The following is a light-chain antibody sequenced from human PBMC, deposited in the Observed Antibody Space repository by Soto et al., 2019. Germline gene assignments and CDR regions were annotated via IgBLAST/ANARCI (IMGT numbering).Light chain of an antibody. CDR3: QQYNSYSWT. Sequence: DLQMTQSPSTLSASVGDRVTITCRASQSISSWLAWYQQRPGKAPKLLIYAASNLESGVPSRFSGSGSGTEFTLTISSLQPDDSATYYCQQYNSYSWTFGQGTKVEIK. CDR1: QSISSW. V-gene: IGKV1-5*01. J-gene: IGKJ1*01. CDR2: AAS.